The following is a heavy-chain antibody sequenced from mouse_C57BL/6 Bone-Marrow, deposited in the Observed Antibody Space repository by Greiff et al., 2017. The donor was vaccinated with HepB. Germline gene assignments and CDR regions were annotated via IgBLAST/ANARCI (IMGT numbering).Heavy chain of an antibody. V-gene: IGHV1-81*01. Sequence: VQRVESGAELARPGASVKLSCKASGYTFTSYGISWVKQRTGQGLEWIGEIYPRSGNTYYNEKFKGKATLTADKSSSTAYMELRSLTSEDSAVYFCAKLLYWYFDGWGTGTTVTVSS. CDR1: GYTFTSYG. CDR2: IYPRSGNT. CDR3: AKLLYWYFDG. J-gene: IGHJ1*03. D-gene: IGHD1-1*01.